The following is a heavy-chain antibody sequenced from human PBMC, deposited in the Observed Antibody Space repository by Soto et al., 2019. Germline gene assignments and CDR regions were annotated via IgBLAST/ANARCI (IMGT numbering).Heavy chain of an antibody. Sequence: ASVNVSCKASGYTFTRYYIHRGRQGPGHGLEWMGWINPNSGGTNYAQKFQGRVTMTRDTSISTAYMELSRLRSDDTAVYYCARAQYDILTGYRDYYYYGMDVWGQGTTVTVSS. CDR1: GYTFTRYY. CDR2: INPNSGGT. D-gene: IGHD3-9*01. V-gene: IGHV1-2*02. J-gene: IGHJ6*02. CDR3: ARAQYDILTGYRDYYYYGMDV.